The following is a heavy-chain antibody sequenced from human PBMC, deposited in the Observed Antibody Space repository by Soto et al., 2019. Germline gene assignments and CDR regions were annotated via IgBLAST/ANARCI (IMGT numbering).Heavy chain of an antibody. Sequence: SETLSLTCTVSGCSISSSSYYWGWIRQPPGKGLEWIGSIYYSGSTYYNPSLKSRVTISVDTSKNQFSLKLSSVTAADTAVYYCARQLPPYDILTDNAFEIWGQGTMVT. V-gene: IGHV4-39*01. CDR2: IYYSGST. D-gene: IGHD3-9*01. CDR3: ARQLPPYDILTDNAFEI. J-gene: IGHJ3*02. CDR1: GCSISSSSYY.